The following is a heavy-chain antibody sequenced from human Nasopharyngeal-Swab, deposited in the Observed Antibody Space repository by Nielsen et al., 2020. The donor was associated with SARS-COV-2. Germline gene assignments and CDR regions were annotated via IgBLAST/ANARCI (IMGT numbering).Heavy chain of an antibody. CDR2: ISWNSGSI. V-gene: IGHV3-9*01. Sequence: GGSLTLSCAASGFTFDDYAMHWVRQAPGKGLEWVSGISWNSGSIGYADSVKGRFTISRDNAKNSLYLQMNSLRADDTALYYCAKLGSGSYPFDYWGQGTLVTVSS. J-gene: IGHJ4*02. D-gene: IGHD1-26*01. CDR3: AKLGSGSYPFDY. CDR1: GFTFDDYA.